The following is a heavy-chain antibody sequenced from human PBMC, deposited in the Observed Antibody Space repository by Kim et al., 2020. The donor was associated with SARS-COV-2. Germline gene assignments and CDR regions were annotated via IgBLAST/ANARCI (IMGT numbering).Heavy chain of an antibody. V-gene: IGHV3-23*05. CDR1: GFTFSTNA. D-gene: IGHD3-10*01. CDR2: IDSQSTST. J-gene: IGHJ6*02. CDR3: AKKDSGDSVDPPVLDG. Sequence: GGSLRLSCVASGFTFSTNAMSWVRQTPGTGLEWVAAIDSQSTSTFYADSVKGRFTISRDNSKNTLDLHMESLRVDDTAIYYCAKKDSGDSVDPPVLDGWGQGTTVIVSS.